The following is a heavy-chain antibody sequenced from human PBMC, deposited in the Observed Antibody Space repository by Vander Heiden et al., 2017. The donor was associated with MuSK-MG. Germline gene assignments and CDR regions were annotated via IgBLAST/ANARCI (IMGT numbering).Heavy chain of an antibody. D-gene: IGHD2-2*01. CDR1: GGSISSTTYF. V-gene: IGHV4-39*02. CDR2: IYYSGRT. CDR3: ATQRGDCSSTNCYPDY. Sequence: QLQLQESGPGLVKPSETLSLTCTVSGGSISSTTYFWGWIRQPPGKGLEWIGSIYYSGRTSYNPSLRSRVTISVDTSKNHCALKLTSVIAAETAVYYCATQRGDCSSTNCYPDYWGQGTMVTVYS. J-gene: IGHJ4*02.